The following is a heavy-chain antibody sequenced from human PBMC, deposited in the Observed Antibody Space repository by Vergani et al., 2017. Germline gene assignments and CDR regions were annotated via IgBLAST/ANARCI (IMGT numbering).Heavy chain of an antibody. CDR2: IITIFGTA. CDR3: ARAYYDYVWGSYCPSHYYYYMDV. J-gene: IGHJ6*03. V-gene: IGHV1-69*01. CDR1: GGTFSSYA. D-gene: IGHD3-16*01. Sequence: QVQLVQSGAEVKKPGSSVKVSCKASGGTFSSYAISWVRQAPGQGLEWMGGIITIFGTANYAQQFQGRVTITADESTSTAYMELSSLRSEDTAVYYCARAYYDYVWGSYCPSHYYYYMDVWGKGP.